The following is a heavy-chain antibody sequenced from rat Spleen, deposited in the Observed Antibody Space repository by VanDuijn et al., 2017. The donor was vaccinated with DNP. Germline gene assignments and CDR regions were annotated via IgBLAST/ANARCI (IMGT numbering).Heavy chain of an antibody. V-gene: IGHV5-31*01. D-gene: IGHD2-1*01. CDR1: GFIFSNYW. CDR3: ARSLLDC. CDR2: ISSTGDNT. Sequence: EVQLVESGGGPVQPGRSLKLSCVASGFIFSNYWMTWIRQAPGKGLEWVASISSTGDNTYYSDSVKGRFTISRDNAKNTQYLQMDSLGSEDTATYYCARSLLDCWGQGVMVTVSS. J-gene: IGHJ2*01.